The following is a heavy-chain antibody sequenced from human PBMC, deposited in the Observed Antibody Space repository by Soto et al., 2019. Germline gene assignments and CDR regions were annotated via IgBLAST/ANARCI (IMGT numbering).Heavy chain of an antibody. CDR2: IWYDGSNK. Sequence: QVQLVESGGGVVQPGRSLRLSCAASGFTFSSYGMHWVRQAPGKGLEWVAVIWYDGSNKYYADSVKGRFTISRDNSKNTLYLQMNSLRAEDTAVYYCARDRGYSDGYGNYYYYYGMDVWGQGTTVTVSS. CDR1: GFTFSSYG. J-gene: IGHJ6*02. V-gene: IGHV3-33*01. CDR3: ARDRGYSDGYGNYYYYYGMDV. D-gene: IGHD5-18*01.